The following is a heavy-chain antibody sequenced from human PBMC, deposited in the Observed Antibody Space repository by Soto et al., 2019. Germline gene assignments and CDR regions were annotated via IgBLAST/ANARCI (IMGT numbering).Heavy chain of an antibody. CDR2: INAGNGNT. Sequence: QVQLVQSGAEVKKPGASVKVSCKASGYTFTSYAMHWVRQAPGQRLVWMGWINAGNGNTKYSQKFKGRVTITRDTSASTAYMELSSLRSEDTAVYYCARDGYCSGGSCYPSYYYYMDVWGKGTTVTVSS. J-gene: IGHJ6*03. V-gene: IGHV1-3*01. D-gene: IGHD2-15*01. CDR1: GYTFTSYA. CDR3: ARDGYCSGGSCYPSYYYYMDV.